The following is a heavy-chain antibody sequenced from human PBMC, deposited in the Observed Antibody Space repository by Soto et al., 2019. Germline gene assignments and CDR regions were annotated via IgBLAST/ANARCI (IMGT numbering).Heavy chain of an antibody. Sequence: EVQLVESGGGLVKPGGSLRLSCAASGFTFSSYSMNWVRQAPGKGLEWVSSISSSSSYIYYADSVKGRFTISRDNAKNSLYLQMNSLRAEDTAVYYCARDVPYYYDSSGYYFDYWGQGTLVTVSS. CDR3: ARDVPYYYDSSGYYFDY. CDR1: GFTFSSYS. V-gene: IGHV3-21*01. CDR2: ISSSSSYI. J-gene: IGHJ4*02. D-gene: IGHD3-22*01.